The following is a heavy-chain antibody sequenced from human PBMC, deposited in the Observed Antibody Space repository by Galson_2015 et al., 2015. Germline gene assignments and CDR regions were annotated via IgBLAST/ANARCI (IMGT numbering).Heavy chain of an antibody. V-gene: IGHV3-23*01. D-gene: IGHD3-3*01. J-gene: IGHJ4*02. CDR1: GFTFSSYA. CDR3: AKDRNYDFWGGYFDY. CDR2: ISGNGGRT. Sequence: SLRLSCAVSGFTFSSYAMSWVRQAPGKGLEWVSGISGNGGRTYYADSVKGRLTISRDNSKNTLYLQMNSLRAEDTAVYYCAKDRNYDFWGGYFDYWGQGTQVTVSS.